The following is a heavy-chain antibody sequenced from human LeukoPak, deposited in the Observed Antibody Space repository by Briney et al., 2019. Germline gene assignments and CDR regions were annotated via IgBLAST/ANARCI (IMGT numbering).Heavy chain of an antibody. J-gene: IGHJ4*02. D-gene: IGHD3-3*01. CDR3: ARDSLYNFWSGYYHTTYYFDY. CDR1: GGSISSGNYY. Sequence: SQTLSPTCTVSGGSISSGNYYWSWIRQPAGKGLEWIGHIYTGASTNYNPSLKSRVTISVDTSKNQFSLNLSSMTAADTAVYYCARDSLYNFWSGYYHTTYYFDYWGQGTLVTVSS. CDR2: IYTGAST. V-gene: IGHV4-61*09.